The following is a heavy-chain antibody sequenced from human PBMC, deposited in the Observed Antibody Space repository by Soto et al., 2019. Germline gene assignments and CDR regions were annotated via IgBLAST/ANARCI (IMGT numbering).Heavy chain of an antibody. CDR3: ARDVGLDSDDFFAY. CDR2: IRGDGGQT. Sequence: ETLRLSCTASGFTFTSYGMGWVRQAPGKGLQWVSTIRGDGGQTHYTDSVKGRFSISRDNSKNTVYLQMDSLRAEDTAMYFCARDVGLDSDDFFAYWGQGTQVTVSS. V-gene: IGHV3-23*01. CDR1: GFTFTSYG. J-gene: IGHJ4*02. D-gene: IGHD3-9*01.